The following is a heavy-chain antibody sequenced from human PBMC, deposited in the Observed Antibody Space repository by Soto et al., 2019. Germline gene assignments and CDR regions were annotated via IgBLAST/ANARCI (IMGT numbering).Heavy chain of an antibody. CDR2: IYYSGST. V-gene: IGHV4-31*03. Sequence: PSETLSLTCTVSGGSISSGGYYWSWIRQHPGKGLEWIGYIYYSGSTYYNSSLKSRVTISVDTSKNQFSLNLSSVTAADTAVYYCARAGHSSSSEGANWFDPWGQGTLVTVSS. CDR1: GGSISSGGYY. D-gene: IGHD6-6*01. J-gene: IGHJ5*02. CDR3: ARAGHSSSSEGANWFDP.